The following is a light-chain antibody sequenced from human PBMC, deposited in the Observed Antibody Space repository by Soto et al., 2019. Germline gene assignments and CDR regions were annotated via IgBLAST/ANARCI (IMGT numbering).Light chain of an antibody. CDR3: ISYTTSSTHVV. V-gene: IGLV2-14*01. CDR1: SSDVGSYNY. J-gene: IGLJ2*01. CDR2: DVS. Sequence: QAVLTQPASVSGSPGQSITISCTGTSSDVGSYNYVSWYQQYPGKAPKLMIYDVSNRPSGVSYRFSGSKSGNTASLTISGLQAEAEADESCISYTTSSTHVVFGGGTKLTVL.